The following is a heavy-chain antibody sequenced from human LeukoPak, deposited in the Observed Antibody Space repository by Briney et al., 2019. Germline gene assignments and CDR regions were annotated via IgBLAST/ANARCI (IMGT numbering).Heavy chain of an antibody. CDR3: ARVYYYDSSGYYYSTTSYYFDY. J-gene: IGHJ4*02. V-gene: IGHV4-39*01. CDR2: IYYSGST. D-gene: IGHD3-22*01. Sequence: NPSETLSLTCTVSGGSISSSSYYWGWIRQPPGKGLEWIGSIYYSGSTYYNPSLKSRVTISVDTSKNQFSLKLSSVTAADTAVYYCARVYYYDSSGYYYSTTSYYFDYWGQGTLVTVSS. CDR1: GGSISSSSYY.